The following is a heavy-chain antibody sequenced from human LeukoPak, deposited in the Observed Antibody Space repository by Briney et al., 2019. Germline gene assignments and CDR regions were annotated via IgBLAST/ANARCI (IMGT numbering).Heavy chain of an antibody. Sequence: ASVKVSCKASGYTFTSYDINWVRHATGPGLEWMGWMNPNSGNTGYAQKFQGRVTITRNTSISTAYMELSSLRSEDTAVYYCAKGSSGYYHGSYNWFDPWGQGTLVTVSS. CDR3: AKGSSGYYHGSYNWFDP. D-gene: IGHD3-22*01. CDR1: GYTFTSYD. J-gene: IGHJ5*02. CDR2: MNPNSGNT. V-gene: IGHV1-8*03.